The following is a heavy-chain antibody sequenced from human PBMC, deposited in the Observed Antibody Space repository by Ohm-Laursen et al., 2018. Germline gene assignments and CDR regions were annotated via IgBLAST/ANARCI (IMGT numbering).Heavy chain of an antibody. J-gene: IGHJ4*02. V-gene: IGHV4-59*01. Sequence: SETLSLTCTVSGGSISSYYWSWIRQPPGKGLERNGYICYSGRTNYNPSLKSRVTISVDTSKNQFSLRLSSVTAADTAVYYCSSGRWIQDGGSTANYYWGQGTLVTVSS. D-gene: IGHD5-18*01. CDR1: GGSISSYY. CDR2: ICYSGRT. CDR3: SSGRWIQDGGSTANYY.